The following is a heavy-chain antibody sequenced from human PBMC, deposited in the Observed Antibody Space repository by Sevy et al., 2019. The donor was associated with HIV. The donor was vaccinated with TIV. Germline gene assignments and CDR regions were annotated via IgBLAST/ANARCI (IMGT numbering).Heavy chain of an antibody. CDR2: IIPMFETA. CDR1: GRTFRNYA. V-gene: IGHV1-69*13. CDR3: AKAYCSSTSCYSVFYPDNIYFDY. J-gene: IGHJ4*02. D-gene: IGHD2-2*02. Sequence: ASVKVSCKASGRTFRNYALSWVRQAPGQGLEWMGGIIPMFETANYVQKFQGRVTITADESTNTAYMELSSLRSEDTAVYYCAKAYCSSTSCYSVFYPDNIYFDYWGQGTLVTVSS.